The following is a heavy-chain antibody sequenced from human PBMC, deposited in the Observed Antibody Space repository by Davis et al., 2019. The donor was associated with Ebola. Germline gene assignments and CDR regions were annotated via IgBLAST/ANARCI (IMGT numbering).Heavy chain of an antibody. J-gene: IGHJ4*02. Sequence: SGPTLVKPTQTLTLTCAFSGFSLSTSGVGVGWIRQPPGKALEWLALIYWDDDKRYSPSLKSRLTITKDTSKNQVVLRMTNMDPVDTATYYCTHISYYYDSSGYFPGYWGQGTLVTVSS. D-gene: IGHD3-22*01. V-gene: IGHV2-5*02. CDR2: IYWDDDK. CDR3: THISYYYDSSGYFPGY. CDR1: GFSLSTSGVG.